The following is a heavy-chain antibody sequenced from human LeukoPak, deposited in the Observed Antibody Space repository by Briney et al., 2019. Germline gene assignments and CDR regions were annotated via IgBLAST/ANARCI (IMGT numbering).Heavy chain of an antibody. CDR1: GGTFSSYA. J-gene: IGHJ4*02. CDR2: IIPILGIA. D-gene: IGHD6-13*01. V-gene: IGHV1-69*04. CDR3: AGWSSSWKGVKAFDY. Sequence: SVKVSCKASGGTFSSYAISWVRQAPGQGLEWMGRIIPILGIANYAQKFQGRVTITADKSTSTAYMELSSLRSEDTAVYYCAGWSSSWKGVKAFDYWGQGTLVTVSS.